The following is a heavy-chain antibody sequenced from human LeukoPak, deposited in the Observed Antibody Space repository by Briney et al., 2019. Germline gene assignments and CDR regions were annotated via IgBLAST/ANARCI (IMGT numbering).Heavy chain of an antibody. Sequence: SETLSLTCTVSGGSISSYYWSWIRQPPGKGLEWIGYIYYSGSTNYNPSLKSRVTISVDTSKNQFSLKLSSVTAADTAVYYCASNSGHCSSTSCYPYYYGMDAWGKGTTVTVSS. V-gene: IGHV4-59*01. CDR2: IYYSGST. CDR1: GGSISSYY. D-gene: IGHD2-2*01. J-gene: IGHJ6*04. CDR3: ASNSGHCSSTSCYPYYYGMDA.